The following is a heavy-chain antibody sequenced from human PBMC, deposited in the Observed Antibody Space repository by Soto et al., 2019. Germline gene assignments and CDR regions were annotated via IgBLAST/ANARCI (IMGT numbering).Heavy chain of an antibody. CDR2: IIPIFGTA. D-gene: IGHD6-6*01. CDR3: AREYRSSSGLGDAFDI. J-gene: IGHJ3*02. CDR1: GGTFSSYA. V-gene: IGHV1-69*06. Sequence: ASVKVSCKASGGTFSSYAISWVRQAPGQGLEWMGGIIPIFGTANYAQKFQGRVTITADKSTSTAYMELSSLRSEDTAVYYCAREYRSSSGLGDAFDIWGQGTMVTVSS.